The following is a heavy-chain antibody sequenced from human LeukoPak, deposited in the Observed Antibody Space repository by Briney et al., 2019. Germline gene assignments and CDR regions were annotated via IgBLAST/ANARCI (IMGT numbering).Heavy chain of an antibody. D-gene: IGHD3/OR15-3a*01. J-gene: IGHJ4*02. CDR3: ARQTGSGLFILP. Sequence: SETLSLTCTVSGGYISTGSHFWVWIRQPPGKGLEWIGSIYYSGNTYYNASLKSQVSISIDTSKNQFSLKLTSVTAADTAVYYCARQTGSGLFILPGGQGTLVTVSS. V-gene: IGHV4-39*01. CDR1: GGYISTGSHF. CDR2: IYYSGNT.